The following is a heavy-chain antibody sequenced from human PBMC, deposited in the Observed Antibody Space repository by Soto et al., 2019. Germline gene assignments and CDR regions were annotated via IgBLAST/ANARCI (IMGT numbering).Heavy chain of an antibody. Sequence: SETMSLTCPVSGGSLSSYYGSWIRQPPGKGLEWIGYIYYSGSTNYNPSLKSRVTISVDTSKNQFSLKLSSVTAADTAVYYCARGGVGYSYGLFDYWGQGTLVTVSS. J-gene: IGHJ4*02. CDR1: GGSLSSYY. CDR3: ARGGVGYSYGLFDY. D-gene: IGHD5-18*01. V-gene: IGHV4-59*01. CDR2: IYYSGST.